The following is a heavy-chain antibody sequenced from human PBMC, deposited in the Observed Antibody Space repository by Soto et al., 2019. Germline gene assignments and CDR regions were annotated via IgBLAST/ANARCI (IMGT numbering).Heavy chain of an antibody. Sequence: ASVKVSCKASGGTFSSYAISWVRQAPGQGLEWMGGIIPIFGTANYAQKFQGRVTITADESTSTAYMELSSLRSEDTAVYYCARGRTGATDAFDIWGQGTMVTVSS. D-gene: IGHD1-26*01. J-gene: IGHJ3*02. CDR3: ARGRTGATDAFDI. V-gene: IGHV1-69*13. CDR1: GGTFSSYA. CDR2: IIPIFGTA.